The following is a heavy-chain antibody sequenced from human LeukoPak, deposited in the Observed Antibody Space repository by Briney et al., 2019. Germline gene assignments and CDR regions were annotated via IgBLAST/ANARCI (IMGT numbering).Heavy chain of an antibody. Sequence: ASVKVSCKASGYTFTSYAMHWVRQAPGQRLEWMGWINAGNGNTKYSQKFQGRVTITRDTSASTAYMELSSLRSEGTAVYYCARDRGPLYGMDVWGQGTTVTVSS. CDR2: INAGNGNT. CDR3: ARDRGPLYGMDV. CDR1: GYTFTSYA. V-gene: IGHV1-3*01. J-gene: IGHJ6*02.